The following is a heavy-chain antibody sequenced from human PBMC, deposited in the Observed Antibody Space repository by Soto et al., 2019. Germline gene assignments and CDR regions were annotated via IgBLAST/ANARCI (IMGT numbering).Heavy chain of an antibody. V-gene: IGHV4-30-4*01. J-gene: IGHJ6*02. CDR1: GGSISSGDYY. CDR2: IYYSGST. Sequence: SETLSLTCTVSGGSISSGDYYWNWIRQPPGKGLEWIGYIYYSGSTYYNPSLKSRVTISVDTSKNQFSLKLSSVTAADTAVYYCARECSGSCPRYYYYGMDVWGQGTTVTVSS. D-gene: IGHD3-10*01. CDR3: ARECSGSCPRYYYYGMDV.